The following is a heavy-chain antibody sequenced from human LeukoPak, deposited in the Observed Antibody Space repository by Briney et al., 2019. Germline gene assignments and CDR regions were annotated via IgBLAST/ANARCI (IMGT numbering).Heavy chain of an antibody. V-gene: IGHV3-30*02. D-gene: IGHD2-15*01. CDR2: IQYDGTNK. J-gene: IGHJ4*02. Sequence: GGSLRLSCAASGFTFSGYNIHWVRQAPGKGLEWVAFIQYDGTNKYYADSLKGRFTISRDNSKNTLFLEMNSLRPDDTAVYYCARDGGYATGTYYVGLDYWGQGTLVTVSS. CDR3: ARDGGYATGTYYVGLDY. CDR1: GFTFSGYN.